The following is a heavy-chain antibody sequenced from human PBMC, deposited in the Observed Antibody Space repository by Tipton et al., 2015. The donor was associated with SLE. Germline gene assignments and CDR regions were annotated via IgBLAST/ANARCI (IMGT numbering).Heavy chain of an antibody. CDR1: GGSFSGYY. Sequence: TLSLTCAVYGGSFSGYYWSWIRQPPGKGLEWIGEINHSGSTNYNPSLKSRVTISVDTSKNQFSLKLSSVTAADTAVYYCARAPGPYYYYMDVWGKGTTVTVSS. CDR2: INHSGST. J-gene: IGHJ6*03. V-gene: IGHV4-34*01. CDR3: ARAPGPYYYYMDV.